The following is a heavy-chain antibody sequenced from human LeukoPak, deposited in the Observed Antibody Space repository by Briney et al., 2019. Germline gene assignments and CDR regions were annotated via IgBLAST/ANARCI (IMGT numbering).Heavy chain of an antibody. CDR1: GFTFSSYS. CDR3: ARDPRIYCTNGICRDDYFDN. CDR2: ISSSSSYI. Sequence: PGGSLRLSCAASGFTFSSYSMNWVRQAPGKGLEWVSSISSSSSYIYYADSVKGRFTISRDNAKNSLYLQMNSLRAEDTAVYSCARDPRIYCTNGICRDDYFDNWGQGALVTVSS. V-gene: IGHV3-21*01. D-gene: IGHD2-8*01. J-gene: IGHJ4*02.